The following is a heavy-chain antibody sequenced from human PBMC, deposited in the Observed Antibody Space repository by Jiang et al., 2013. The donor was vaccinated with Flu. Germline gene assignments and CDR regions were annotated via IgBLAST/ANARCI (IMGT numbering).Heavy chain of an antibody. D-gene: IGHD3-10*01. CDR1: GGSISSYY. J-gene: IGHJ4*02. Sequence: LLKPSETLSLTCTVSGGSISSYYWSWIRQPPGKGLEWIGYIYYSGSTNYNPSLKSRVTISVDTSKNQFSLKLSSVTAADTAVYYCARRATYYGSGSYYNLFDYWGQGTLVTVSS. V-gene: IGHV4-59*08. CDR3: ARRATYYGSGSYYNLFDY. CDR2: IYYSGST.